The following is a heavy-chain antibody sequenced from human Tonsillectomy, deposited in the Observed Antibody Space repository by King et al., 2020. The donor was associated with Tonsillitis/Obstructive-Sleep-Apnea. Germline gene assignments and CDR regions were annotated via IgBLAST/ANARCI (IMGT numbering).Heavy chain of an antibody. J-gene: IGHJ4*02. CDR2: IYDSGST. D-gene: IGHD4-17*01. CDR3: ASEVTTGAFDY. V-gene: IGHV4-31*03. Sequence: VQLQESGPGLVKPSQTLSLTCTVSGGSISSGGYYWSWIRQHPGKGLEWIGYIYDSGSTYYNPSLKSRVSISLDTSKNQFSLKLSSMTAADTAVYYCASEVTTGAFDYWGQGTLVTVSS. CDR1: GGSISSGGYY.